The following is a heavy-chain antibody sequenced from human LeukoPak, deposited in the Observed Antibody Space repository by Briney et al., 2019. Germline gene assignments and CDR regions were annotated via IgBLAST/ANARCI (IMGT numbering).Heavy chain of an antibody. V-gene: IGHV3-30*18. CDR1: GFTFSSYG. CDR3: AKDAPPCSGDCYFDY. D-gene: IGHD2-21*02. CDR2: ISYDGSNE. Sequence: GRSLRLSCAASGFTFSSYGMHWVRQAPGKGLEWVAAISYDGSNEYYVDSVKGRFTISRDNSKNTLFLQMNSLRVEDTAVYYCAKDAPPCSGDCYFDYWGQGTLVTVSS. J-gene: IGHJ4*02.